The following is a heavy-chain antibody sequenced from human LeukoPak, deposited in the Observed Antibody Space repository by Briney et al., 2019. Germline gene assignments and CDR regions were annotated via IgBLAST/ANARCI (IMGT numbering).Heavy chain of an antibody. CDR3: ARGYCSSTSCLNWFDP. Sequence: ASVTVSFTASVGTFSIYAISWVRQAPGQALEWMGRIIPILCIANYAQKFQGRVTITADKSTSTAYMELSSLRSEDTAVYYCARGYCSSTSCLNWFDPWGQGTLVTVSS. CDR2: IIPILCIA. CDR1: VGTFSIYA. D-gene: IGHD2-2*01. V-gene: IGHV1-69*04. J-gene: IGHJ5*02.